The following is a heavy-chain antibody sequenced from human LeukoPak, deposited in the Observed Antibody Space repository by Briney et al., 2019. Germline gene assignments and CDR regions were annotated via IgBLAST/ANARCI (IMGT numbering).Heavy chain of an antibody. D-gene: IGHD6-25*01. CDR3: AKGSAAGRPYYFDY. CDR2: IDSTGAYT. Sequence: GGSLRLSCAASGFIFSNYAMSWVRQAPGKGLEWVSAIDSTGAYTWYADSVKGRFTISKDSSKTILYLQMNSLRVEDAAVYFCAKGSAAGRPYYFDYWGQGTLVTVSS. J-gene: IGHJ4*02. CDR1: GFIFSNYA. V-gene: IGHV3-23*01.